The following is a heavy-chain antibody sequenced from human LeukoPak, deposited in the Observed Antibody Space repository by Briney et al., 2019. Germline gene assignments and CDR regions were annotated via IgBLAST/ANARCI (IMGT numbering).Heavy chain of an antibody. CDR2: INPNSGGT. Sequence: GASVKVSCKASGYTFTGHYMHWVRQAPGQGLEWMGWINPNSGGTNYAQKFQGRVTMTRDTSISTAYMELSRLRSDDTAVYYCARDLRPYYYGSGYYYYYMDVWGKGTTVTVSS. D-gene: IGHD3-10*01. CDR1: GYTFTGHY. V-gene: IGHV1-2*02. J-gene: IGHJ6*03. CDR3: ARDLRPYYYGSGYYYYYMDV.